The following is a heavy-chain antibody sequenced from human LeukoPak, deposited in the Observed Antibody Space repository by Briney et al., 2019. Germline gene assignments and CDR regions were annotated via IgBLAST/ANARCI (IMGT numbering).Heavy chain of an antibody. V-gene: IGHV3-21*01. J-gene: IGHJ6*03. CDR1: GFTFSSYS. Sequence: GGSLRLSCAASGFTFSSYSMNWVRQAPGKGLEWVSSINSRSSYVYYADSVKGRFTISRDNAKNSLYLQMNSLRAEDTAVYYCAKDSLYYDILTGYSSYYYYMDVWGKGTTVTISS. D-gene: IGHD3-9*01. CDR2: INSRSSYV. CDR3: AKDSLYYDILTGYSSYYYYMDV.